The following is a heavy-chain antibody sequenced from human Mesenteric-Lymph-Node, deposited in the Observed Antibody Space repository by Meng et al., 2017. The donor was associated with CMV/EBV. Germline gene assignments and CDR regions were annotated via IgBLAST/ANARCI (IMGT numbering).Heavy chain of an antibody. D-gene: IGHD3-22*01. CDR3: AKGVGYYDSSGYYPY. V-gene: IGHV3-23*01. Sequence: GESLKISCAASGFTFSSYAMSWVRQAPGKGLEWVSAISGSGGSTYYADSVKGRFTISRDNSKNTLYLQMNSLRDEGTAVYYCAKGVGYYDSSGYYPYWGQGTLVTVSS. J-gene: IGHJ4*02. CDR2: ISGSGGST. CDR1: GFTFSSYA.